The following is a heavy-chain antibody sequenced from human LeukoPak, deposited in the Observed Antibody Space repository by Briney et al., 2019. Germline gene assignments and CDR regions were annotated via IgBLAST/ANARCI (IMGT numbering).Heavy chain of an antibody. D-gene: IGHD2-15*01. J-gene: IGHJ5*02. CDR3: ARPNCSGGSCYSGWFDP. V-gene: IGHV4-4*07. Sequence: SETLSLTCTVSGGSISSYYWSWIRQPAGKGLEWIGRIYTSGSTNYNPSLKSRVTMSVDTSKNQFSLKLSSVTAADTAVYYCARPNCSGGSCYSGWFDPWGQGTLVTVSS. CDR1: GGSISSYY. CDR2: IYTSGST.